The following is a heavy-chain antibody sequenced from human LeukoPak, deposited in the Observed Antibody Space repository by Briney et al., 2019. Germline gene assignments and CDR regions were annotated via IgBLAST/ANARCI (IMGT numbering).Heavy chain of an antibody. CDR2: IIPFLGVV. J-gene: IGHJ2*01. V-gene: IGHV1-69*04. CDR1: GGTLSSYA. Sequence: SVKVSCKASGGTLSSYAINWVRQAPGQGLEWMGRIIPFLGVVNYAQKFQGRVTITADKSTSTVYMELTGLRSEDTAVYYCARGHGGNTDWYFDLWGRGTLVTVS. D-gene: IGHD4-23*01. CDR3: ARGHGGNTDWYFDL.